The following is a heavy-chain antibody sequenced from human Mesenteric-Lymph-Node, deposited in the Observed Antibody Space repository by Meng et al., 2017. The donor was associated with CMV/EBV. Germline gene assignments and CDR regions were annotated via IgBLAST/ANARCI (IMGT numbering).Heavy chain of an antibody. D-gene: IGHD2-2*01. V-gene: IGHV1-69*01. J-gene: IGHJ4*02. CDR2: IIPMFDTA. Sequence: GTFRNFALSWVRQAPGQGLEWMGGIIPMFDTADYAQKFQNRVTITADESTSTVYMDLTSLRSDDSAVYYCARERGYCGSSHCPLDFWGQGTLVTVSS. CDR3: ARERGYCGSSHCPLDF. CDR1: GTFRNFA.